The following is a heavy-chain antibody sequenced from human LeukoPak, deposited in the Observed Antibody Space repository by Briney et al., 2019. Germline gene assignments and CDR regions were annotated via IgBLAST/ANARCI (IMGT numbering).Heavy chain of an antibody. D-gene: IGHD1-26*01. Sequence: PSETLSLTCTVSGGSISSSSHYWGWIRQPPGKGLEWIGSMYYRGSTYHNPSLKSRVTISVDTSKNQFSLKLSSVTAADTAVYYCATTTIRLGYWGQGALVTVSS. J-gene: IGHJ4*02. V-gene: IGHV4-39*07. CDR1: GGSISSSSHY. CDR3: ATTTIRLGY. CDR2: MYYRGST.